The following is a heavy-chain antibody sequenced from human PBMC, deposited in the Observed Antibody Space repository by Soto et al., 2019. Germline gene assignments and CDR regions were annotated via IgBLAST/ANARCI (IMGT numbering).Heavy chain of an antibody. J-gene: IGHJ5*02. CDR3: ARTSYDSSGTAADP. CDR1: GGSISSGGYY. CDR2: IYYSGST. V-gene: IGHV4-31*03. Sequence: SETLSLTCTVSGGSISSGGYYWSWIRQHPGKGLEWIGYIYYSGSTYYNPSLKSRVTISVDTPRNQFSLKLSSVTAADTAVYYCARTSYDSSGTAADPWGQGTLVTVSS. D-gene: IGHD3-22*01.